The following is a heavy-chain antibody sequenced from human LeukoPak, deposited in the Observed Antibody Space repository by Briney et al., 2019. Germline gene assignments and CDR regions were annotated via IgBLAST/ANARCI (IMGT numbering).Heavy chain of an antibody. Sequence: GGSLRLSCAASGFTFSSYGMHWVRQAPGKGLEWVAFMRSDGTNKYYADSVKGRFTVSRDNSKNTLYLQMNSLRAEDTAVYYCAKGDPLRFLEWLFDYWGQGTLVTVSS. J-gene: IGHJ4*02. D-gene: IGHD3-3*01. CDR1: GFTFSSYG. CDR3: AKGDPLRFLEWLFDY. CDR2: MRSDGTNK. V-gene: IGHV3-30*02.